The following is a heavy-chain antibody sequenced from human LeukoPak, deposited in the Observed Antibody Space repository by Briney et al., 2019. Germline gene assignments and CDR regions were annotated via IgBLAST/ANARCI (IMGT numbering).Heavy chain of an antibody. J-gene: IGHJ4*02. CDR2: INPNSGGT. V-gene: IGHV1-2*02. D-gene: IGHD1-26*01. CDR3: ARASGSYFY. CDR1: GYTFTGYY. Sequence: ASVKVSCKASGYTFTGYYMHWVRQAPGQGLEWMGWINPNSGGTNYAQKFQGRVTMTRDTSTSTAYMERSRLRSDDTAVYYCARASGSYFYWGQGTLVTVSS.